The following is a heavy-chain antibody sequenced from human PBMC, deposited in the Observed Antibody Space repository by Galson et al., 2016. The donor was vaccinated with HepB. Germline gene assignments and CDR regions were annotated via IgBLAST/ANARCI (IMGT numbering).Heavy chain of an antibody. CDR2: ISSSGSTI. J-gene: IGHJ6*04. Sequence: SLRLSCAASGFTFSDYYMSWIRQAPGKGLEWVSYISSSGSTIYYADSVKGRFTISRENAKNSLYLQMNSLRAGDTAVYYCARGKSLLTMPWNYGLDVWGKGTTVSVSS. CDR1: GFTFSDYY. CDR3: ARGKSLLTMPWNYGLDV. V-gene: IGHV3-11*04. D-gene: IGHD4/OR15-4a*01.